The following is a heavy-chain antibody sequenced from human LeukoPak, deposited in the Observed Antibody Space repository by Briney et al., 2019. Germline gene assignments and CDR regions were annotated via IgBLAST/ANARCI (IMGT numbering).Heavy chain of an antibody. CDR1: LSTFTSFY. D-gene: IGHD3-16*01. J-gene: IGHJ6*03. CDR2: SNPNSGCT. CDR3: ARYSVDSCDYGELFLFSYMHV. Sequence: ASVKVSCKAALSTFTSFYMLWLRQPPGQGLEWMVWSNPNSGCTNYAQKFQGRVTMTRDTSISTGYMELSRLRSDDTAVYYGARYSVDSCDYGELFLFSYMHVGGEGTTVTVSS. V-gene: IGHV1-2*02.